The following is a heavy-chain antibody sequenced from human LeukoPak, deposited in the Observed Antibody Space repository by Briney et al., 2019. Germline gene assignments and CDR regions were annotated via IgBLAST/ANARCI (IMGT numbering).Heavy chain of an antibody. CDR2: IYHSGST. D-gene: IGHD6-6*01. CDR1: GGSISSGGYY. CDR3: ARGSIAARDY. V-gene: IGHV4-30-2*01. J-gene: IGHJ4*02. Sequence: SQTLSLTCTVSGGSISSGGYYWSWIRQPPGKGLEWIGYIYHSGSTYYNPSLKSRVTISVDRSKSQFSLKLSSVTAADTAVYYCARGSIAARDYWGQGTLVTVSS.